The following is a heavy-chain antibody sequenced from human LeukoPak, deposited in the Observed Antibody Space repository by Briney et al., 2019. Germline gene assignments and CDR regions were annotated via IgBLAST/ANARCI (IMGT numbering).Heavy chain of an antibody. V-gene: IGHV4-30-4*01. Sequence: SQTLSLTCTVSGGSISSGDYYWSWIRQPPGKGLEWVGYIYYSGSTYYNPSLKSRVTISVDTSKNQFSLKLSSVTAADTAVYYCARGLWEYQLIKSRNWFDPWGQGTLVTVSS. J-gene: IGHJ5*02. CDR3: ARGLWEYQLIKSRNWFDP. CDR2: IYYSGST. CDR1: GGSISSGDYY. D-gene: IGHD2-2*01.